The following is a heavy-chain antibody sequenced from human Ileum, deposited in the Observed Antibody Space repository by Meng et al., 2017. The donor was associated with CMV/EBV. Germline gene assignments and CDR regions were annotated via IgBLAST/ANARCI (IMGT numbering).Heavy chain of an antibody. V-gene: IGHV1-69*05. J-gene: IGHJ4*02. D-gene: IGHD1-26*01. Sequence: SVKVSCKASGGTFSSYAISWVRQAPGQGLEWMGGIIPIFGTANYAQKFQGRVTITTDESTSTAYMELSRLRSDDTAVYYCARSWELTAHDYWGQGTLVTVSS. CDR2: IIPIFGTA. CDR1: GGTFSSYA. CDR3: ARSWELTAHDY.